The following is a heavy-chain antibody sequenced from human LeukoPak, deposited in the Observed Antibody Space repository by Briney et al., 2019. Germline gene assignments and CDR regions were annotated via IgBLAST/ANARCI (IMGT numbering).Heavy chain of an antibody. V-gene: IGHV1-46*01. J-gene: IGHJ4*02. CDR1: GYTFSSYS. Sequence: AASVKVSCKASGYTFSSYSMHWVRQAPGQGLEWMGIINPSGGSTSYAQKFQGRVTMTRDTSTSTVYMELSSLRSEDKAVYYCAREFYYESSAYGFEYWGQGTLVTVSS. CDR2: INPSGGST. CDR3: AREFYYESSAYGFEY. D-gene: IGHD3-22*01.